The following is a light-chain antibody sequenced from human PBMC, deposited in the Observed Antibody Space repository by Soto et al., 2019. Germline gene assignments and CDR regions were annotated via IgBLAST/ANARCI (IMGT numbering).Light chain of an antibody. CDR2: SNN. J-gene: IGLJ1*01. CDR3: AAWDDSLNGPNYV. V-gene: IGLV1-47*02. CDR1: SSNIGINY. Sequence: QSAVTQPPSASGTPGQMVTISCSGSSSNIGINYVFWYQHLPGAAPKLLIFSNNQRASGVPDRFSGSKSGTSASLSISGLRSEDEADYYCAAWDDSLNGPNYVFGTGTKLTVL.